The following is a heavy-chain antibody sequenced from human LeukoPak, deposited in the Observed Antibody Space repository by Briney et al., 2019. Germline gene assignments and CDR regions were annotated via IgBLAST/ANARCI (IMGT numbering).Heavy chain of an antibody. Sequence: GASVKVSCKASGFTFTSSAVQWARQARGQRLEWIGWIVVDSGNTNYAQKFQERVTITRDMSTSTAYMELSSLRSEDTAVYYCAAARSLYGDHDAFDIWGQGTMVTVSS. CDR3: AAARSLYGDHDAFDI. CDR2: IVVDSGNT. V-gene: IGHV1-58*01. CDR1: GFTFTSSA. D-gene: IGHD4-17*01. J-gene: IGHJ3*02.